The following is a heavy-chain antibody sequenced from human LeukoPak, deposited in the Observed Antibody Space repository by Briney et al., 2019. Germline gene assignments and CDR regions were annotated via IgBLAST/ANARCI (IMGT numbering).Heavy chain of an antibody. CDR3: ARQQKLASFDY. Sequence: PGGSLRLSCAASGFTVSSNYMSWVRQAPGKGLEWVSVIYSGGSTYYADSVKGRFTISRDNSKNTLYLQMNSLRAEDTAVYYCARQQKLASFDYWGQGTLVTVSS. CDR2: IYSGGST. J-gene: IGHJ4*02. V-gene: IGHV3-66*04. CDR1: GFTVSSNY.